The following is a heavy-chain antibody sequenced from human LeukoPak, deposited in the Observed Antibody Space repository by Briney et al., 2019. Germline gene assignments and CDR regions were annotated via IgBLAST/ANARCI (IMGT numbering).Heavy chain of an antibody. V-gene: IGHV3-15*07. J-gene: IGHJ4*02. D-gene: IGHD6-13*01. CDR1: GGSISSYY. CDR2: VKDKSDGGTT. Sequence: ETLSLTCTVSGGSISSYYWNWIRQPPGKGLEWVGHVKDKSDGGTTDYAAPVIGRFTISRDDSKNTLYLQMNSLKTEDTAVYYCAADPFDYWGQGTLVTVSS. CDR3: AADPFDY.